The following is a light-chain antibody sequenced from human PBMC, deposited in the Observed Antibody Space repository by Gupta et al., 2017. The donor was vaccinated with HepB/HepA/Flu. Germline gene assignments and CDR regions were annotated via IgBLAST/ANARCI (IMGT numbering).Light chain of an antibody. Sequence: QSALTQPRSVSGSPGQSVTISCTGSSSDVGGSKYVSWYQQHPGKAPKLMIYDASKRPSGVPDRFSGSKSGNTASLTISGLQAEDEADYYCCSYAASYPYWVFGGGTKLTVL. V-gene: IGLV2-11*01. J-gene: IGLJ3*02. CDR2: DAS. CDR3: CSYAASYPYWV. CDR1: SSDVGGSKY.